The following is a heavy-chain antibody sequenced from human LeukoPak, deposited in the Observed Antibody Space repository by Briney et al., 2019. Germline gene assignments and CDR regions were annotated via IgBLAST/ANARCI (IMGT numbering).Heavy chain of an antibody. J-gene: IGHJ4*02. D-gene: IGHD4-17*01. V-gene: IGHV4-59*01. CDR3: ARDAGYGDYV. Sequence: SETLSLTCTVSGGSISSYYWSWIRQPPGKGLEWIGYIYYSGSTNYNPSLKSRVTISVDTSKNQFSLKLSSVTAADTAVYYRARDAGYGDYVWGQGTLVTVSS. CDR1: GGSISSYY. CDR2: IYYSGST.